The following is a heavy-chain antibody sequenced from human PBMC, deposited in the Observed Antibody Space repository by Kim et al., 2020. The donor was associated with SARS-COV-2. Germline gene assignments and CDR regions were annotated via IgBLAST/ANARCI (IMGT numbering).Heavy chain of an antibody. CDR3: AKPGAYGSGSYRHLDY. Sequence: GGSLRLSCAASGFTFSSYGMHWVRQAPGKGLEWVAVISYDGSNKYYADSVKGRFTISRDNSKNTLYLQMNSLRAEDTAVYYCAKPGAYGSGSYRHLDYWGQGTLVTVSS. CDR1: GFTFSSYG. D-gene: IGHD3-10*01. J-gene: IGHJ4*02. CDR2: ISYDGSNK. V-gene: IGHV3-30*18.